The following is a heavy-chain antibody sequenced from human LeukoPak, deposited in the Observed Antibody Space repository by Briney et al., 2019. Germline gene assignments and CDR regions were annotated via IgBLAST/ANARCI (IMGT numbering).Heavy chain of an antibody. D-gene: IGHD5-24*01. CDR3: TRRDGYNAFDY. CDR1: GYTFTSYG. Sequence: ASVKVSCKASGYTFTSYGISWVRQAPGQGPEWMGIINPRRGNTTYAQKFQGRVTMTGDTSTSTVYMELSSLRSEDTAVYYCTRRDGYNAFDYWGQGTLVTVSS. J-gene: IGHJ4*02. CDR2: INPRRGNT. V-gene: IGHV1-46*01.